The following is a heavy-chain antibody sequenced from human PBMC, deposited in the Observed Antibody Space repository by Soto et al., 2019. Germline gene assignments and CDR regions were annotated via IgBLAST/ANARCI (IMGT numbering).Heavy chain of an antibody. D-gene: IGHD6-6*01. CDR1: GYTFTSYY. V-gene: IGHV1-46*01. Sequence: AAVKVYCKASGYTFTSYYMHWVRQAPGQGLEWMGIINPSGGSTSYAQKFQGRVTMTRDTSTSTVYMELSSLRSEDTAVYYCARVGYSSSSYGAFDIWGQGTMVTVSS. CDR2: INPSGGST. J-gene: IGHJ3*02. CDR3: ARVGYSSSSYGAFDI.